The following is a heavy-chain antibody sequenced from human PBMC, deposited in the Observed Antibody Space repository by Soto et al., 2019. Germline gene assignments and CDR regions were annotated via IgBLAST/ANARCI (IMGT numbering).Heavy chain of an antibody. Sequence: EVQLVESGGGLVEPGGSLRLSCAASGFTFSSYSINWVRQAPGKGLEWVSYISSSSSTIYYADSVKGRFTISRDNAKNSLYLQMNSLRDEDTVVYYCARDRVVPAASNDAFDIWGQGTMVTVSS. V-gene: IGHV3-48*02. CDR3: ARDRVVPAASNDAFDI. D-gene: IGHD2-2*01. J-gene: IGHJ3*02. CDR1: GFTFSSYS. CDR2: ISSSSSTI.